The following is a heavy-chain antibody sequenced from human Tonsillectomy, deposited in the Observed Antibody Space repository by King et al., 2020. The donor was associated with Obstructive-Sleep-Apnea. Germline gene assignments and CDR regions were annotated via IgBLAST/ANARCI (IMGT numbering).Heavy chain of an antibody. V-gene: IGHV4-59*01. D-gene: IGHD2-21*02. CDR1: GGSISSYY. Sequence: QLQESGPGLVKPSETLSLTCTVSGGSISSYYWNWIRQPPGKGLEWIGYIYNSGSTNYNPSLKSRVSISVDTSNNQFSLKLNSVTAADTAVYYCAGLIPYCGGDCFSFDYWGQGTLVTVSS. CDR2: IYNSGST. CDR3: AGLIPYCGGDCFSFDY. J-gene: IGHJ4*02.